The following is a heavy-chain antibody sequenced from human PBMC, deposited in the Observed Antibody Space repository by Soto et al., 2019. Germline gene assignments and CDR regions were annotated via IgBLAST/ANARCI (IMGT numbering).Heavy chain of an antibody. CDR2: ISTSGDTT. CDR3: AKDREVAYSSGWYRGYFDY. J-gene: IGHJ4*02. CDR1: GFTFSGYA. V-gene: IGHV3-23*01. D-gene: IGHD6-13*01. Sequence: PGGSLRLSCAASGFTFSGYAMGWVRQAPGKGLEWVSGISTSGDTTHYTDSVKGRFTISRDNSQNTLYLQMNSLRTEDTAVYYCAKDREVAYSSGWYRGYFDYWGQGTLVTVSS.